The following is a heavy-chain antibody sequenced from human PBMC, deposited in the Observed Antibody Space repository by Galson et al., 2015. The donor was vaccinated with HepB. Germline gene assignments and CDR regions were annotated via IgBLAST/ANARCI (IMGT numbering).Heavy chain of an antibody. CDR1: GFSFSSYG. CDR2: ISSDGSSK. J-gene: IGHJ4*02. V-gene: IGHV3-30*18. CDR3: AKDRGHKVAYFDY. Sequence: SLRLSCAASGFSFSSYGMHWVRQAPGKGLEWVALISSDGSSKYYGDSVKGRFTSSRDNSKNTLYLQMNSLRAEDTAVYYCAKDRGHKVAYFDYWGQGTLVTVSS. D-gene: IGHD2-15*01.